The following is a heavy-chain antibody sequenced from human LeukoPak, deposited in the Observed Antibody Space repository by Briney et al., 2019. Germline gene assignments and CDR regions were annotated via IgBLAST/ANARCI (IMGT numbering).Heavy chain of an antibody. CDR1: GGSISSSSYY. Sequence: SETLSLTCTVSGGSISSSSYYWGWIRQPPGKGLEWIGSIYYSGSTYYNPSLKSRVTISVDTSKNQFSLKLSSVTAADTAVYYCPRHVGASGALDAFDIWGQGTMVTVSS. CDR3: PRHVGASGALDAFDI. D-gene: IGHD1-26*01. CDR2: IYYSGST. V-gene: IGHV4-39*01. J-gene: IGHJ3*02.